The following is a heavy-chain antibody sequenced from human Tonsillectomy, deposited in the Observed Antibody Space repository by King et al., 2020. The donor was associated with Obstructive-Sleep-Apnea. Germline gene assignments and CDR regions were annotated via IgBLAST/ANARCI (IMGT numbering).Heavy chain of an antibody. J-gene: IGHJ4*02. CDR3: ARDMSAYDSTSPAY. CDR2: ISPNSGAT. Sequence: QLVQSGAEVKKPGASVKVSCKASGYTFTGYYIHWVRQAPGQGLEWMGWISPNSGATKYAKKFQDRVTMTRDTSISTAYMDLSRLRSDDTAIYYCARDMSAYDSTSPAYWGQGTLVTVSS. CDR1: GYTFTGYY. V-gene: IGHV1-2*02. D-gene: IGHD3-10*01.